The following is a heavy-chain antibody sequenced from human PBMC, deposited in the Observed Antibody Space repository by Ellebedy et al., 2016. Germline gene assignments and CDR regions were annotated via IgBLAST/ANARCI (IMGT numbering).Heavy chain of an antibody. J-gene: IGHJ4*02. V-gene: IGHV3-48*01. D-gene: IGHD3-16*02. CDR1: GFTFSSYG. Sequence: GGSLRLSCAASGFTFSSYGMNRVRQTPGKGLEWISYISSSSSTVYYADSLEGRFTVSRDNAKNSLYLQVNSLRGEDTAVYYCARQRLRLGELSLLFDLWGQGTLVTVSS. CDR2: ISSSSSTV. CDR3: ARQRLRLGELSLLFDL.